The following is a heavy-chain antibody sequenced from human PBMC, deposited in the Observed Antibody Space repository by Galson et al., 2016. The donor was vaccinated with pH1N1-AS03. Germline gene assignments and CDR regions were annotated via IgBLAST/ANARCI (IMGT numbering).Heavy chain of an antibody. V-gene: IGHV3-23*01. J-gene: IGHJ6*02. Sequence: SLRLSCAVSGFTFSTAAMTWVRQAPGKGLEWVAGVSGSGDKTDHADAVKGRFTISRGNAKKTVYLQMSSLKTEDTAIYYCATTCGTCDRLTHGLDVWGQGTTVTVSS. CDR2: VSGSGDKT. D-gene: IGHD1-26*01. CDR3: ATTCGTCDRLTHGLDV. CDR1: GFTFSTAA.